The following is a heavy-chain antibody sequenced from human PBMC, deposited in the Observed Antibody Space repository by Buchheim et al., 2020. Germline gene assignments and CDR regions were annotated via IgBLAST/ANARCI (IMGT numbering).Heavy chain of an antibody. CDR3: ARERTYYYDSSGYYLPSYFDY. D-gene: IGHD3-22*01. Sequence: QVQLVQSGAEVKKPGSSVKVSCKASGGTFSSYAISWVRQAPGQGLEWMGRIIPILGIANYAQKFQGTVTITADKSPSTAYMELSNLRSEDTAVYYCARERTYYYDSSGYYLPSYFDYWGQGTL. CDR1: GGTFSSYA. CDR2: IIPILGIA. J-gene: IGHJ4*02. V-gene: IGHV1-69*04.